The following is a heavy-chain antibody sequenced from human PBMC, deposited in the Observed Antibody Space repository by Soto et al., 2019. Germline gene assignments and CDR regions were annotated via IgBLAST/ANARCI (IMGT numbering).Heavy chain of an antibody. CDR1: GGSLSTNP. J-gene: IGHJ4*02. D-gene: IGHD2-15*01. CDR2: TGSGTGPG. V-gene: IGHV1-69*06. Sequence: SVKVSCKASGGSLSTNPISWVRQAPGQGLEWMGGTGSGTGPGNHAQKFQGRLTVTADKSTSTVYMELTNLSSEDTAVYYCARRDSGGFYRFFHSWGQGTLVTVYS. CDR3: ARRDSGGFYRFFHS.